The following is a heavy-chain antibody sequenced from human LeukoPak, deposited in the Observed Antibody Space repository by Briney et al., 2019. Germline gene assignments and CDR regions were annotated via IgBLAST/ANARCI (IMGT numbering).Heavy chain of an antibody. CDR3: AKTGILWFGPRLSDY. V-gene: IGHV3-23*01. CDR1: GFTFSSYA. Sequence: GGSLRLSCAASGFTFSSYAMSWVRQAPGKGLEWVSAISGSGGSTYYADSVKGRFTISRDNSKNTLYLQMNSLRAEDTAVYYCAKTGILWFGPRLSDYWGQGTLVTVSS. J-gene: IGHJ4*02. CDR2: ISGSGGST. D-gene: IGHD3-10*01.